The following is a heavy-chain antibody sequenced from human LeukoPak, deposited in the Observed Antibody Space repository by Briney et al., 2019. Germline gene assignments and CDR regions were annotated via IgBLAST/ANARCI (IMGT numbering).Heavy chain of an antibody. V-gene: IGHV1-69*01. D-gene: IGHD3-22*01. CDR1: GGTFSSYA. J-gene: IGHJ6*02. Sequence: GSSVKVSCKASGGTFSSYAISWVRQAPGQGLEWMGGIIPIFGTANYAQKFQGRVTITADESTSTVYMELSSLRSEDTAVYYCARIYYDSSGYYYYYGMDVWGQGTTVTVSS. CDR3: ARIYYDSSGYYYYYGMDV. CDR2: IIPIFGTA.